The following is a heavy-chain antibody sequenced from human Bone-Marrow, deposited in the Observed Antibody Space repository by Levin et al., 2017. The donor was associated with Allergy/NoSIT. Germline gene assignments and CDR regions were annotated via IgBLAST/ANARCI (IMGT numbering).Heavy chain of an antibody. CDR3: ARGVMIRLGGVIASYGLDV. D-gene: IGHD3-16*02. CDR1: GYTFTEVS. Sequence: GESLKISCKVSGYTFTEVSMQWVRQSPGKGLEWIGGYDPENAETIYGQKFQGRVTMTEDTSRDTAYMELNRLSFDDTAVYYCARGVMIRLGGVIASYGLDVWGQGTTVTVSS. CDR2: YDPENAET. V-gene: IGHV1-24*01. J-gene: IGHJ6*02.